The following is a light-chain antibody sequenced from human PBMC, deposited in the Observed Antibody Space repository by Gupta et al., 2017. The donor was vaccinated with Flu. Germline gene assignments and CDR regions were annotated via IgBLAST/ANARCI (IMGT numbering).Light chain of an antibody. J-gene: IGKJ1*01. Sequence: GTLSLSPGERATLSCRASHSVGSSYLAWYQQKPGQAPRLLIYGASSRATGIPDRFSGSGSGTDFTLTISRLEPEDFAVYYCQQYGSSPWTFGQGTKVEIK. CDR2: GAS. CDR1: HSVGSSY. CDR3: QQYGSSPWT. V-gene: IGKV3-20*01.